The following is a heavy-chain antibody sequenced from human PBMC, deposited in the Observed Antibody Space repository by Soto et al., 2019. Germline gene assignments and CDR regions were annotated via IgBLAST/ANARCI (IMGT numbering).Heavy chain of an antibody. CDR1: GASVSSGRYY. CDR3: ARYYYHSPNSLDV. CDR2: IYSTGSL. D-gene: IGHD3-22*01. Sequence: QVQLQESGPGLVRPSETLSLTCTVSGASVSSGRYYWSWIRQPPGKGLEWIGHIYSTGSLDYNPSLRSRVTISLDTSKSQFSLRLNSVTAADTARYYCARYYYHSPNSLDVWGQGTTVTVSS. V-gene: IGHV4-61*01. J-gene: IGHJ6*02.